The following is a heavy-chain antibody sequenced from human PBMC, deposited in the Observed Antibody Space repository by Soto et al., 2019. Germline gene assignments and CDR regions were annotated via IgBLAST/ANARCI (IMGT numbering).Heavy chain of an antibody. CDR2: IIISGSTI. D-gene: IGHD5-12*01. V-gene: IGHV3-48*03. J-gene: IGHJ4*02. CDR3: AREQYSGYSVSDGFYX. Sequence: GSLRLSCAASGFTFSSYEMNWVRQAPGKGLELVSKIIISGSTIYYTDSVKGRFTISRYNAKNSLYLQMNSLRSEDTAVYYCAREQYSGYSVSDGFYXWGQGTLVTVSX. CDR1: GFTFSSYE.